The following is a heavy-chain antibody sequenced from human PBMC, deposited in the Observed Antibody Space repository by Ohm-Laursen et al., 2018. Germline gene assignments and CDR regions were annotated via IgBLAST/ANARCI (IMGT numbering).Heavy chain of an antibody. V-gene: IGHV3-9*01. CDR3: AKDMGNDYGIDY. J-gene: IGHJ4*02. Sequence: SLRLSCTASGFTFDDYAMHWVRQAPGKGLEWVSGISWNSGSIGYADSVKGRFTISRDNAMNSLYLQMNSLRAEDTALYYCAKDMGNDYGIDYWGQGTLVTVSS. CDR1: GFTFDDYA. CDR2: ISWNSGSI. D-gene: IGHD4-17*01.